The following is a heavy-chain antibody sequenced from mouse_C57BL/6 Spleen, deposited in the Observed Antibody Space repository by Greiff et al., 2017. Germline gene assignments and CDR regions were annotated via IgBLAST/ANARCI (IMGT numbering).Heavy chain of an antibody. CDR2: IDPSDSYT. Sequence: QVQLQQPGAELVMPGASVKLSCKASGYTFTSYWMHWVKQRPGQGLEWIGEIDPSDSYTNYNQKFKGKSTLTVDKSSSTAYMQLSSLTSEDSAVYYWASHYYEGYYAMDYWGQGTSVTVSS. J-gene: IGHJ4*01. V-gene: IGHV1-69*01. D-gene: IGHD1-2*01. CDR3: ASHYYEGYYAMDY. CDR1: GYTFTSYW.